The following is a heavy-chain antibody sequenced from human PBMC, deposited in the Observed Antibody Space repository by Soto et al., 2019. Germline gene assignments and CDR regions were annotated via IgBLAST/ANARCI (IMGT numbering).Heavy chain of an antibody. CDR2: ISGDGYDM. CDR3: VRDYLYSL. V-gene: IGHV3-48*03. D-gene: IGHD5-12*01. CDR1: GFIFSSYD. Sequence: DEQLVESGGGLAQPGGSLRLSCAASGFIFSSYDMKWVRQAPGKGLEWISFISGDGYDMYYADSVKGRFTISRDNARNSVFLLMNSLRAEDTAIYYCVRDYLYSLWGQGTLVTVSS. J-gene: IGHJ4*02.